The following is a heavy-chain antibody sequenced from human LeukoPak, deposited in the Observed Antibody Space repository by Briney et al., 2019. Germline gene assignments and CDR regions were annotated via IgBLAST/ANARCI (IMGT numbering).Heavy chain of an antibody. CDR2: IYYTET. V-gene: IGHV4-59*01. CDR3: ATRKLGNDY. J-gene: IGHJ4*02. CDR1: GGSISSYY. D-gene: IGHD7-27*01. Sequence: SETLSLTCTVSGGSISSYYWSWIRQSPGKGLEWIGYIYYTETSYNPSLKSRVTISADTSRNQFSLKLYSVTAADTAVYYCATRKLGNDYWGQGTLVTVSS.